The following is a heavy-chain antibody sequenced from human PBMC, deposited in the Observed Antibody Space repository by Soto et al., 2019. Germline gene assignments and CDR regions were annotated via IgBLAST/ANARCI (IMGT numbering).Heavy chain of an antibody. J-gene: IGHJ1*01. Sequence: EVQLLESGGGLAQPGGSLRLSCAASGFTFSTYAMNWVRQAPGQGLEWVSSMTGDGARTNYADSVKGRFTISRDNSKNTLYLQMSGLRADDTAVYYCANGKYYGDSAGSSQNWGQGTLVTVSS. CDR2: MTGDGART. D-gene: IGHD4-17*01. V-gene: IGHV3-23*01. CDR3: ANGKYYGDSAGSSQN. CDR1: GFTFSTYA.